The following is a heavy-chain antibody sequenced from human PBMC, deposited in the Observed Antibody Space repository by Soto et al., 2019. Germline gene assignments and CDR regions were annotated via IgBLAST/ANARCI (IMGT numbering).Heavy chain of an antibody. J-gene: IGHJ5*02. D-gene: IGHD3-16*02. CDR3: AMNLGELSLGRWFDP. V-gene: IGHV1-69*02. CDR1: GGTFSSYT. CDR2: IIPILGIA. Sequence: QVQLVQSGAEVKKPGSSVKVSCKASGGTFSSYTISWVRQAPGQGLEWMGRIIPILGIAKYAQKFQGRVTITADKSTSTAYMELSSLRSEDTAVYYCAMNLGELSLGRWFDPWGQGTLVTVSS.